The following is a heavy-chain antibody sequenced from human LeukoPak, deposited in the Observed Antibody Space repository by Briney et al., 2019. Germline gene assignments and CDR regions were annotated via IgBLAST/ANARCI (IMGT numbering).Heavy chain of an antibody. Sequence: SETLSLTCTVSGASISSYYWNGIRQPPGKGLEWIGYIYYSGSTNYNPSLKSRVTISVDTSKNQFSLKLSSVTTADTAVYYCASGRGAGSNYYFDYWGQGTLVTVSS. J-gene: IGHJ4*02. V-gene: IGHV4-59*01. D-gene: IGHD5-24*01. CDR2: IYYSGST. CDR1: GASISSYY. CDR3: ASGRGAGSNYYFDY.